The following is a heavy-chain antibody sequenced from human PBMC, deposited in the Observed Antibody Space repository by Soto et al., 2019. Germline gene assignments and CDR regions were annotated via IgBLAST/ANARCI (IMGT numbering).Heavy chain of an antibody. CDR3: APSLHVLRYFDWLSSAFDI. J-gene: IGHJ3*02. D-gene: IGHD3-9*01. CDR1: GFTFSSYG. V-gene: IGHV3-33*01. CDR2: IWYDGSNK. Sequence: GGSLRLSCAASGFTFSSYGMHWVRQAPGKGLEWVAVIWYDGSNKYYADSVKGRFTISRDNSKNTLYLQMNSLRAEDTAVYYCAPSLHVLRYFDWLSSAFDIWGQGTMVTVSS.